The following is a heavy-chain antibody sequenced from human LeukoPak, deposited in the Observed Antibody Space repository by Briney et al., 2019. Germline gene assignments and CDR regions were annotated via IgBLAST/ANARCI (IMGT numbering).Heavy chain of an antibody. CDR1: GFTFSSYA. J-gene: IGHJ6*03. V-gene: IGHV3-23*01. Sequence: TGGSLRLSCAASGFTFSSYAMSWVRQAPGKGLEWVSAISGSGGSTYYADSVKGRFTISRDNSKNTLYLQMNSLRAEDTAVYYCAKDGGQAPYYYYYMDVWGKGTTVTVSS. D-gene: IGHD3-16*01. CDR2: ISGSGGST. CDR3: AKDGGQAPYYYYYMDV.